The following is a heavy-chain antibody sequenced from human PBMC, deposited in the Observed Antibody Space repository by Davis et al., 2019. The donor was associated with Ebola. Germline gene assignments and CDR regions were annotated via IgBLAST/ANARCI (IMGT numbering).Heavy chain of an antibody. CDR3: ARDNEYFDY. CDR2: IKQDGSEK. V-gene: IGHV3-7*01. D-gene: IGHD1-1*01. Sequence: GGSLRLSCAASGFTFSNYEMNWVRQAPGKGLEWVANIKQDGSEKYYVDSVKGRFTISRDNAKNSLYLQMNSLRAEDTAVYYCARDNEYFDYWGQGTLVTVSS. CDR1: GFTFSNYE. J-gene: IGHJ4*02.